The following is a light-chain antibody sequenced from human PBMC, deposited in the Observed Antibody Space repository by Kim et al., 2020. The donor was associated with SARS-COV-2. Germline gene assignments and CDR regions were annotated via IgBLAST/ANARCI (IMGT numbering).Light chain of an antibody. CDR3: QQYYSYWT. J-gene: IGKJ1*01. CDR1: RNINNL. CDR2: EAS. Sequence: FAVVGNRSTITCRASRNINNLLAWYQQKPGKAPNLLIYEASTLESGVPLRFSGSGSGTEFTLTISSLQPDDFATYYCQQYYSYWTFGPGTKVDIK. V-gene: IGKV1-5*03.